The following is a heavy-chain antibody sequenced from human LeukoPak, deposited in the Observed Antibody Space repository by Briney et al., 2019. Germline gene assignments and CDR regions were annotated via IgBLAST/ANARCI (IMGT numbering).Heavy chain of an antibody. CDR3: ARDQDPLLGYCSGGSCYGTQAGGGGFDY. J-gene: IGHJ4*02. V-gene: IGHV1-46*01. CDR1: GYTFTSYY. CDR2: INPSGGST. D-gene: IGHD2-15*01. Sequence: ASVKVSCKASGYTFTSYYMHWVRQAPGQGLEWMGIINPSGGSTSYAQKFQGRVTMTRDTSTSTVYMELSSLRSEDTAVYYCARDQDPLLGYCSGGSCYGTQAGGGGFDYWGQGTLVTVSS.